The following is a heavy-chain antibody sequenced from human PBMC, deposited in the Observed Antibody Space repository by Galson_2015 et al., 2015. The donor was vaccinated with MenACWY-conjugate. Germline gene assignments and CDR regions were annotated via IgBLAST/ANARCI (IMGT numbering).Heavy chain of an antibody. J-gene: IGHJ6*02. Sequence: SVKVSCKASGYTFTSYYMHWVRQAPGQGLEWMGIINPSGGSTSYAQKFQGRVTMTRDTSTSTVYMELSSLRSEDTAVYYCARVGAAVPYYYYYGMDVWGQGTTVTVSS. D-gene: IGHD6-13*01. CDR2: INPSGGST. CDR1: GYTFTSYY. CDR3: ARVGAAVPYYYYYGMDV. V-gene: IGHV1-46*01.